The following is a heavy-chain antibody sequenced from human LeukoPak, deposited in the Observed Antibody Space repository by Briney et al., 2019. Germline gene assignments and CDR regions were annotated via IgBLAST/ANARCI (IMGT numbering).Heavy chain of an antibody. D-gene: IGHD3-10*01. Sequence: SVQVSCKASGYTFTSYGISWVRPAPGQGLEWMGWISAYNGNTNYAQKLQGRVTMTTDTSTSTAYMELRSLRSDDTAVYYWGRGEMVRGVISADYYYYGMDVWGEGATVTVSS. J-gene: IGHJ6*04. V-gene: IGHV1-18*01. CDR2: ISAYNGNT. CDR1: GYTFTSYG. CDR3: GRGEMVRGVISADYYYYGMDV.